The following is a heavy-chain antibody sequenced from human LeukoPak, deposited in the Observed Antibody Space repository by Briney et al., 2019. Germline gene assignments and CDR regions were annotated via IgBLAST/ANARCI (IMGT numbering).Heavy chain of an antibody. CDR1: GGSISSYY. CDR2: IYYSGST. CDR3: ARGDGWGDAVDGMGY. J-gene: IGHJ4*02. V-gene: IGHV4-59*01. Sequence: PSETLSLTCTVSGGSISSYYWSWIRQPPGKGLEWIGYIYYSGSTNYNPSLKSRVTISVDTSQNQFSLKMNSVTAADTAVYFCARGDGWGDAVDGMGYWGQGILVTVSS. D-gene: IGHD6-19*01.